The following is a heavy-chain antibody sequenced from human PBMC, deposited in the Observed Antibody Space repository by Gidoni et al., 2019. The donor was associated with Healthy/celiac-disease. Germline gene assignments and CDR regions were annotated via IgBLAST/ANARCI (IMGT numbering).Heavy chain of an antibody. V-gene: IGHV4-59*01. CDR2: INYSGST. Sequence: CPVSGGSISSSSWSWIRQPPGKGLEWIGYINYSGSTNYNPSLKNQFSLKLSSVTAADTAVYYCARASQDIVVVPAAMTGHYYYYGMDVWGQGTTVTVSS. D-gene: IGHD2-2*01. CDR3: ARASQDIVVVPAAMTGHYYYYGMDV. J-gene: IGHJ6*02. CDR1: GGSISSSS.